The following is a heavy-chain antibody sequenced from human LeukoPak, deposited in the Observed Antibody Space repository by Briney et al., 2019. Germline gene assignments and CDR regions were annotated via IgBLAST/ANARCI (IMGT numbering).Heavy chain of an antibody. V-gene: IGHV3-15*07. CDR3: TTGWLSPDTDDAFDI. CDR1: GFTFSNAW. CDR2: IKSKTDGGTT. D-gene: IGHD5-24*01. J-gene: IGHJ3*02. Sequence: PGGSLGLSCAASGFTFSNAWMNWVRQAPGKGLEWVGRIKSKTDGGTTDYAAPVKGRFTISRDDSKNTLYLQMNSLKTEDTAVYYCTTGWLSPDTDDAFDIWGQGTMVTVSS.